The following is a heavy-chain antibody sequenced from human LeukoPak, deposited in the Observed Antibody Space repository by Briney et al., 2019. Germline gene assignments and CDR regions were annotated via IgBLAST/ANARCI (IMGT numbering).Heavy chain of an antibody. V-gene: IGHV3-30*01. J-gene: IGHJ6*03. D-gene: IGHD2-2*01. CDR3: ARDLVPAAIQYYYYMDV. CDR2: ISYDGSNK. Sequence: GGSLRLSCAASGSTFSSYAMHWVRQAPGKGLEWVAVISYDGSNKYYADSVKGRFTISRDNSKNTLYLQMNSLRAEDTAVYYCARDLVPAAIQYYYYMDVWGKGTTVTVSS. CDR1: GSTFSSYA.